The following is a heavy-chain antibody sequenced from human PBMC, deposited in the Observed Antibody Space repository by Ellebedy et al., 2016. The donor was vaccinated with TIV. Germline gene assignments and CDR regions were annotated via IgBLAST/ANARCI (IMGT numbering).Heavy chain of an antibody. D-gene: IGHD3-22*01. J-gene: IGHJ3*02. CDR1: GGSISSYH. V-gene: IGHV4-4*07. CDR3: ARDRAVDYYDGKDAFDI. CDR2: IYTSRST. Sequence: SETLSLTCTVPGGSISSYHWSWIRQPAGKGLEWIGRIYTSRSTNYNPSLKSRVTMSVDTSKNQFSLKLSSVTAADTAVYYCARDRAVDYYDGKDAFDIWGQGTMVTVSS.